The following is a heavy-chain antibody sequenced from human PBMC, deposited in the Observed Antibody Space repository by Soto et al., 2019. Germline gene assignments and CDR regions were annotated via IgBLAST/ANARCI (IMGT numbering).Heavy chain of an antibody. CDR2: IIPIFGTA. Sequence: SVKVSCKASGGTFSSYAISWVRQAPGQGLEWMGGIIPIFGTANYAQKFQGRVTITADKSTSTAYMELSSLRSEDTAVYYCAREGSGYDFYFDYWGRGTLVTVSS. CDR3: AREGSGYDFYFDY. J-gene: IGHJ4*02. CDR1: GGTFSSYA. V-gene: IGHV1-69*06. D-gene: IGHD5-12*01.